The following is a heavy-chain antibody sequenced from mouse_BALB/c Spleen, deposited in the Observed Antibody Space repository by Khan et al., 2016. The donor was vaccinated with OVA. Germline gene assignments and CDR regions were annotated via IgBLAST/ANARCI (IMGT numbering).Heavy chain of an antibody. D-gene: IGHD2-2*01. CDR3: TRHGYVACFTY. CDR2: VDPFSAVT. V-gene: IGHV1-31*01. Sequence: EVQLQESGPELMTPGASVKISCKASGYSFTSYYIHWVMQSRGQSLEWIGYVDPFSAVTTYNQKFKSKATLTVDKSSSTAYIHLSNLTSEDSAVYYCTRHGYVACFTYWGQGTLVTGSA. CDR1: GYSFTSYY. J-gene: IGHJ3*01.